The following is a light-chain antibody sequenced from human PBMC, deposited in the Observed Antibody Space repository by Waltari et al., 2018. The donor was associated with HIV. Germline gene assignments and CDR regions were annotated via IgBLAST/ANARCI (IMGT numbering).Light chain of an antibody. Sequence: EIVLTQSPATLSLSPGERATLSCRANQGILNYLAWYQQKPGQAPRLLIYDASSRATGIPARFNGSGSETDFTLTISSLEPEDFAVYYCQQRSNWPPSFSQGTNLEIK. CDR3: QQRSNWPPS. CDR1: QGILNY. CDR2: DAS. V-gene: IGKV3-11*01. J-gene: IGKJ2*01.